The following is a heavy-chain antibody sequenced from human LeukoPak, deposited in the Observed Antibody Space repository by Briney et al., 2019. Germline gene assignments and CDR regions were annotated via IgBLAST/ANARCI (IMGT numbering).Heavy chain of an antibody. Sequence: PGGSLRLSCAASGFTFSSYEMNWVRQAPGKGLEWVSYISSSGSTIYYADSVKGRFTISRDNAKNSLYLQMNSLRAEDTAVYYCARVANAEMATPYYFDYWGQGTLVTVSS. CDR3: ARVANAEMATPYYFDY. CDR2: ISSSGSTI. V-gene: IGHV3-48*03. D-gene: IGHD5-24*01. J-gene: IGHJ4*02. CDR1: GFTFSSYE.